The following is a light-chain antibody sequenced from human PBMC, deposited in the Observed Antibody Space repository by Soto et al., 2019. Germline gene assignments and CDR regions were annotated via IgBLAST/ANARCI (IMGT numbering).Light chain of an antibody. CDR2: EGS. V-gene: IGLV2-23*01. J-gene: IGLJ1*01. CDR1: SRDVGSYNL. CDR3: CSYAGSSTYV. Sequence: LTQPASLSGSPGQSVPLSLTGNSRDVGSYNLVSWYQQHPGKAPKLMIYEGSKRPSGVSIRFSGSKSGNTASLTISGLQAEDEADYYCCSYAGSSTYVFGTGTKVTVL.